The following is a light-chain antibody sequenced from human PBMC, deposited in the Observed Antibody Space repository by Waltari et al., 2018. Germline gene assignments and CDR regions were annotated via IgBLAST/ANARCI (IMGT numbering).Light chain of an antibody. CDR2: NNN. Sequence: QSVLTQPPSVSGAPGQNVTISCTGSRSNIGAGYDVHWYQQRHQRAPKLLIYNNNNRPSGVPDRFSGSKSGSSASLAITGLQAQDEAVYYCQSFDRSLSAVLFGGGTKLTVL. CDR3: QSFDRSLSAVL. J-gene: IGLJ2*01. CDR1: RSNIGAGYD. V-gene: IGLV1-40*01.